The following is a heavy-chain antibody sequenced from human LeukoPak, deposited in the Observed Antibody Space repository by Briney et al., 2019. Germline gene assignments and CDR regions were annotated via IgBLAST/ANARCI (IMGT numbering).Heavy chain of an antibody. CDR3: ARDGAIFGVVVNWFDP. Sequence: SAPLSLTCTVSGGSISSYYWSWIRQPAGKGLEWIGRIYTSGSTNYNPSLKSRVTMSVDTSKNQFSLKLSSVTAADTAVYYCARDGAIFGVVVNWFDPWGQGTLVTVSS. D-gene: IGHD3-3*01. CDR2: IYTSGST. J-gene: IGHJ5*02. CDR1: GGSISSYY. V-gene: IGHV4-4*07.